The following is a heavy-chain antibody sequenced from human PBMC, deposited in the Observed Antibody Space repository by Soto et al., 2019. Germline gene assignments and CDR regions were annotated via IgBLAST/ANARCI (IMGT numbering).Heavy chain of an antibody. Sequence: GGSLRLSCAAPGFTFSSYAMSWVRQAPGKGLEWVSAISGSGGSTYYADSVKGRFTISRDNSKNTLYLQMNSLRAEDTAVYYCANLWFGESAGFDYWGQGTLVTVSS. CDR1: GFTFSSYA. CDR2: ISGSGGST. D-gene: IGHD3-10*01. J-gene: IGHJ4*02. V-gene: IGHV3-23*01. CDR3: ANLWFGESAGFDY.